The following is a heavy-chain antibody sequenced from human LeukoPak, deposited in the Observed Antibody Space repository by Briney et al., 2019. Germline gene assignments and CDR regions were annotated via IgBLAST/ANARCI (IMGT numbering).Heavy chain of an antibody. CDR3: ARSGSSSTRGYYYYGMDV. CDR1: GGTFSSYA. CDR2: IIYSLGIA. Sequence: SVKVSCTASGGTFSSYAISWVRQAPGQGLEWMGRIIYSLGIANYAQKFQGRVTITADKSTSTAYMELSSLRSEDTAVYYCARSGSSSTRGYYYYGMDVWGQGTTVTVSS. D-gene: IGHD6-6*01. J-gene: IGHJ6*02. V-gene: IGHV1-69*04.